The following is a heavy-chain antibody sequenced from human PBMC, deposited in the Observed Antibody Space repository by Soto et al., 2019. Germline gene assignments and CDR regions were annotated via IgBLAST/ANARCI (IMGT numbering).Heavy chain of an antibody. Sequence: QVQLVQSGAEVKKPGSSVKVSCKAPGDTVSNFAIIWVRQAPGQGLEWMGGIIPTFGTTDYAQSFQGRVSITADESTHTAYMELYSLRSEDTAIYFCARVDTSLFEGGEWFDPWGQGTLITVSS. CDR2: IIPTFGTT. D-gene: IGHD5-18*01. CDR3: ARVDTSLFEGGEWFDP. CDR1: GDTVSNFA. V-gene: IGHV1-69*01. J-gene: IGHJ5*02.